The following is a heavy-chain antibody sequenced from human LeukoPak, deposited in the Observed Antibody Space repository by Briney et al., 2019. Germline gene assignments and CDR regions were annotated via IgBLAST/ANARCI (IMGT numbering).Heavy chain of an antibody. Sequence: ASVKVSCKASGYTFTSYGISWVRQAPGQGLEWMGWISAYNGNTNYAQKLQGRVTMTTDTSTSTAYMELRSLRSDDTAVYYCARDVHYYDSSGHYYRGPSDYWGQGTLVTVSS. CDR1: GYTFTSYG. J-gene: IGHJ4*02. CDR3: ARDVHYYDSSGHYYRGPSDY. V-gene: IGHV1-18*01. CDR2: ISAYNGNT. D-gene: IGHD3-22*01.